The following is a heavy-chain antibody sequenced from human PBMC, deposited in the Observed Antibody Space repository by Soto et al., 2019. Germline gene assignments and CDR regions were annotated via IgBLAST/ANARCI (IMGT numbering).Heavy chain of an antibody. CDR3: ARDEEITIFGVVIPRYFDY. CDR1: GYTFTGYY. Sequence: ASVKVSCKASGYTFTGYYMHWVRQAPGQGLEWMGWINPNSGGTNYAQKFQGRVTMTRDTSISTAYMGLSRLRSDDTAVYYCARDEEITIFGVVIPRYFDYWGQGTLVTVSS. J-gene: IGHJ4*02. V-gene: IGHV1-2*02. CDR2: INPNSGGT. D-gene: IGHD3-3*01.